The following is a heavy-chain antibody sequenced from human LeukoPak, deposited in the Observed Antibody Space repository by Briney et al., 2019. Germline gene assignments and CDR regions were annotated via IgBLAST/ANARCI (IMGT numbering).Heavy chain of an antibody. J-gene: IGHJ6*03. CDR2: IIPIFGTA. D-gene: IGHD2-15*01. CDR3: ARGASSCSGGSCYPPYYYYYYVDV. CDR1: GGTFSSYA. V-gene: IGHV1-69*01. Sequence: SVKVSCKASGGTFSSYAISWVRQAPGQGLEWMGGIIPIFGTANYAQKFQGRVTITADESTSTAYMELSSLRSEDTAVYYCARGASSCSGGSCYPPYYYYYYVDVWGKGTTVTVSS.